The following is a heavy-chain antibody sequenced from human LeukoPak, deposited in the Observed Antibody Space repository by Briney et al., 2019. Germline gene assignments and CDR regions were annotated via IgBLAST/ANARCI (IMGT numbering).Heavy chain of an antibody. CDR3: ARHIPEVDSSGSYNCYGLDV. J-gene: IGHJ6*02. Sequence: GESLKISCKGSGYSFTNYWIGWVRQMPGKGLEWMGIIYPGASDTTYSPSFQGQVTISADKSISTAYLQWSSLKASDTAIYYCARHIPEVDSSGSYNCYGLDVWGQGTAATVSS. CDR2: IYPGASDT. CDR1: GYSFTNYW. D-gene: IGHD3-22*01. V-gene: IGHV5-51*01.